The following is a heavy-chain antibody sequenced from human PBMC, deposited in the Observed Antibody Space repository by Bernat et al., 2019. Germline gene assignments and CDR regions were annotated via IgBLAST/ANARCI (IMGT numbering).Heavy chain of an antibody. CDR3: RAYTGGYLFDS. CDR1: GGSISSSGYY. D-gene: IGHD1-26*01. Sequence: QLQLQESGPGLVKPSETLSLTCTVSGGSISSSGYYWGWIRQPPGKGLEWIGCVYYSGCTYYNPSLKNRVTISVYSSKNPFSLKLSSVTAADTAVYYCRAYTGGYLFDSWGQGTLVTVSS. CDR2: VYYSGCT. J-gene: IGHJ4*02. V-gene: IGHV4-39*01.